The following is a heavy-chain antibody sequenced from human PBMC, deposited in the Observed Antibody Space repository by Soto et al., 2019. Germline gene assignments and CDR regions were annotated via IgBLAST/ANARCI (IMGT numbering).Heavy chain of an antibody. J-gene: IGHJ4*02. CDR3: ARHGKPGVGGWYFDF. CDR1: GFTFSGYT. V-gene: IGHV3-21*01. CDR2: ISGSSGFI. Sequence: EVQLVESGGGLVKPAGSLRLSCAASGFTFSGYTMNWVRQAPGKGLEWVSSISGSSGFIYYTDSVKGRFTISRDNARNALYLQMNSLRAEDTAVYYCARHGKPGVGGWYFDFWGQGALVTVSS. D-gene: IGHD3-10*01.